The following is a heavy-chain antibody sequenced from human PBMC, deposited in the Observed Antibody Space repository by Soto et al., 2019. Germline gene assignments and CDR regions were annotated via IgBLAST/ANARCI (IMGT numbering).Heavy chain of an antibody. V-gene: IGHV4-31*03. J-gene: IGHJ5*02. Sequence: PSETLSLTCTVSGGSISSGGYYWSWIRQHPGKGLEWIGYIYYSGSTYYNPSLKSRVTISVDTSKNRFSLKLSSVTAADTAVYYCGRVGGINGFAPWGKGTLVTVSS. CDR3: GRVGGINGFAP. CDR2: IYYSGST. D-gene: IGHD6-13*01. CDR1: GGSISSGGYY.